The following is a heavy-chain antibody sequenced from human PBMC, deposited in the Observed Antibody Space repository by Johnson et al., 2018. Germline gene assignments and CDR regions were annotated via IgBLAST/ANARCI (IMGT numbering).Heavy chain of an antibody. Sequence: QVQLQESGPGLVKPSETLSLTCSVSGGPISGYYWSWIRQPPGQGLEWIGYMYYSGTTHYNPSLKSRLTISIDMSKNEFSLKLSSVTAADTAVYYWAREVGGATHGMDVWGQGTTVTVSS. D-gene: IGHD1-26*01. CDR2: MYYSGTT. J-gene: IGHJ6*02. CDR1: GGPISGYY. V-gene: IGHV4-59*01. CDR3: AREVGGATHGMDV.